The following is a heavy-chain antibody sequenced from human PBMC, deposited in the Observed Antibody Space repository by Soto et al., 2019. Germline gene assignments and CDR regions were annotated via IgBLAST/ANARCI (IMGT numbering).Heavy chain of an antibody. J-gene: IGHJ5*02. Sequence: PGESLKISCKGSGYSFTSYWIGWVRQMPGKGLEWMGIIYPGDSDTRYSPSFQGQVTISADKSISTAYLQWSSLKASDTAMYYCARHPFYDFWSGSQGGCFDPWGQGTLVTVSS. D-gene: IGHD3-3*01. V-gene: IGHV5-51*01. CDR3: ARHPFYDFWSGSQGGCFDP. CDR2: IYPGDSDT. CDR1: GYSFTSYW.